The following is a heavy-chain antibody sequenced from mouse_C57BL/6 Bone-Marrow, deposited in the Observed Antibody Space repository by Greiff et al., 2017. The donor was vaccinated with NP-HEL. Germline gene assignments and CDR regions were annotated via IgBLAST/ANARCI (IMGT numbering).Heavy chain of an antibody. D-gene: IGHD1-1*01. J-gene: IGHJ1*03. CDR3: ARAELYGSSYVRYFDV. CDR2: INYDGSST. CDR1: GFTFSDYY. Sequence: EVQVVESEGGLVQPGSSMKLSCTASGFTFSDYYMAWVRQVPEKGLEWVANINYDGSSTYYLDSLKSRFIISRDNAKNILYLQMSSLKSEDTATYYCARAELYGSSYVRYFDVWGTGTTVTVSS. V-gene: IGHV5-16*01.